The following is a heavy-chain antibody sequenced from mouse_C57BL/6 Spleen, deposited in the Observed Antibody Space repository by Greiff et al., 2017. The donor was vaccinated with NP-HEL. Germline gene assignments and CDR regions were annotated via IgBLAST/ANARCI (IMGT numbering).Heavy chain of an antibody. V-gene: IGHV1-64*01. CDR1: GYTFTSYW. D-gene: IGHD1-1*01. CDR2: IHPNSGST. J-gene: IGHJ2*01. CDR3: ARSLHYGSSHYFDY. Sequence: QVQLQQPGAELVKPGASVKLSCKASGYTFTSYWMHWVKQRPGQGLEWIGMIHPNSGSTNYNEKFKSKATLTVDKSSSTAYMQLSSLTSEDSAVYYCARSLHYGSSHYFDYWGQGTTLTVSS.